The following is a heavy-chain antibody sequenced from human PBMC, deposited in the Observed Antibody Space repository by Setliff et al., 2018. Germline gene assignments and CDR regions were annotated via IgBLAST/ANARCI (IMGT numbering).Heavy chain of an antibody. CDR1: GGSISSGDAS. CDR2: IYHSGST. J-gene: IGHJ4*02. V-gene: IGHV4-30-2*05. CDR3: ATYSLLWFGELSR. Sequence: SETLSLTCAVSGGSISSGDASWSWVRQPPGKGLEWIGYIYHSGSTYYNPSLKSRVTISVDTSKNQFSLKLSSVTAADTAVYYCATYSLLWFGELSRWGQGTLVTVSS. D-gene: IGHD3-10*01.